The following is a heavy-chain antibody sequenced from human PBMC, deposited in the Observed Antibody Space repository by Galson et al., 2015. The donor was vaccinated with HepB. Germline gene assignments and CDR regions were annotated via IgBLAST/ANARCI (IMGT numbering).Heavy chain of an antibody. J-gene: IGHJ2*01. CDR3: ARDQSSVFDILTASYNWYFDL. CDR2: IDAAGLST. V-gene: IGHV3-74*01. D-gene: IGHD3-9*01. Sequence: LRLSCAASGFTLRSHWMHWARQAPGKGLLWVARIDAAGLSTAYADSVKGRFTIARDNAKNTLYLQMDDLRPEDTALYFCARDQSSVFDILTASYNWYFDLWGRGTLVTVST. CDR1: GFTLRSHW.